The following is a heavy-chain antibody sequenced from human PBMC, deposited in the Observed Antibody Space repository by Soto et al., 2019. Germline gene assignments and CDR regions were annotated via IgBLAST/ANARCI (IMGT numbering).Heavy chain of an antibody. Sequence: DVQLVESGGGLVKPGESLRLSCAASGFNFNRQAMTWVRQTAGKGLEWVSSIASSGRETYYPDSLEGRFTISRDNEKNSLYLQMDSLIAGDTAVYYFLKGGWGNVWDAWGQGTTVTVSS. CDR2: IASSGRET. J-gene: IGHJ6*02. CDR3: LKGGWGNVWDA. V-gene: IGHV3-21*02. D-gene: IGHD3-16*01. CDR1: GFNFNRQA.